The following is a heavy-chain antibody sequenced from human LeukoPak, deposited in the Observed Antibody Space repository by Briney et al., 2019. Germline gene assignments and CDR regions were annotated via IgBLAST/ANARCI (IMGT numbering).Heavy chain of an antibody. Sequence: PSETLSLTCAVYGGSFSDNYWSWIRQPPGKGLEWIGEINHSGSTNYSPSLRSRVTISVDTPKNQFSLNLRSVTAADTAVYYCASPTTVTTSAYRAFDIWGQGTMVTVSA. CDR3: ASPTTVTTSAYRAFDI. CDR1: GGSFSDNY. J-gene: IGHJ3*02. V-gene: IGHV4-34*01. CDR2: INHSGST. D-gene: IGHD4-17*01.